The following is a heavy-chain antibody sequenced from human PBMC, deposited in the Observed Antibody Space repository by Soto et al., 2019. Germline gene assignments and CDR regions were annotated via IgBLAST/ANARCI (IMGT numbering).Heavy chain of an antibody. CDR2: ISAYNGNT. J-gene: IGHJ3*02. CDR1: GYTFTRYV. V-gene: IGHV1-18*01. D-gene: IGHD2-21*01. Sequence: ASLRVSCKASGYTFTRYVISWVRLAPGQGLEWMGWISAYNGNTNYAQRLQGRVTMTTDTSTSTAYMELRSLRSDDTAVYYCARGYCGGDCYSFDIWGQGTMVTVSS. CDR3: ARGYCGGDCYSFDI.